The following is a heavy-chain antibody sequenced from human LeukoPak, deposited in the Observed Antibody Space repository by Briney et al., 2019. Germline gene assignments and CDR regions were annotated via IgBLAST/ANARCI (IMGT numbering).Heavy chain of an antibody. V-gene: IGHV4-31*03. CDR3: ARGLGYYYGSAGGY. D-gene: IGHD3-10*01. CDR2: IYYSGNT. Sequence: SQTLSLTCPVSSGSISSGVYYWSWIRQHPGKGLEWIGYIYYSGNTYYNPSLKSRVTISVDTSKSQFSLKLSSVTAADTAVYYCARGLGYYYGSAGGYWGQGTLVTVSS. J-gene: IGHJ4*02. CDR1: SGSISSGVYY.